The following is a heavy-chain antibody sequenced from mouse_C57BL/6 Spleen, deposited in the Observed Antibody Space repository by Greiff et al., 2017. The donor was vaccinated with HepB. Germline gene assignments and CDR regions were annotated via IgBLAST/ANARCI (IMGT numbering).Heavy chain of an antibody. CDR3: ARSGGSSPIGAMDY. V-gene: IGHV1-50*01. CDR1: GYTFTSYW. D-gene: IGHD1-1*01. CDR2: IDPSDSYT. J-gene: IGHJ4*01. Sequence: QVQLQQPGAELVKPGASVKLSCKASGYTFTSYWMQWVKQRPGQGLEWIGEIDPSDSYTNYNQKFKGKATLTVDTSSSTAYMQLSSLTSEDSAVYYCARSGGSSPIGAMDYWGQGTSVTVSS.